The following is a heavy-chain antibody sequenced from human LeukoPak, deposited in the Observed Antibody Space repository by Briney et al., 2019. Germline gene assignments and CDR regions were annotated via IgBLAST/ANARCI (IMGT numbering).Heavy chain of an antibody. CDR2: IGSSSSYI. V-gene: IGHV3-21*01. D-gene: IGHD6-13*01. CDR3: ARDGGQYSSSWKENWFDP. CDR1: GFTFSSYS. J-gene: IGHJ5*02. Sequence: PGGSLRLSCAASGFTFSSYSMNWVRQAPGKGLEWVSSIGSSSSYIYYADSVKGRFTISRDNAKNSLYLQMNSLRAEDTAVYYCARDGGQYSSSWKENWFDPWGQGTLVTVSS.